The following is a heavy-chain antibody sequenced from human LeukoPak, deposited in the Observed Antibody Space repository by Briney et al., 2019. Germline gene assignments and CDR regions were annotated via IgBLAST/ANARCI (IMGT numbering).Heavy chain of an antibody. J-gene: IGHJ4*02. D-gene: IGHD3-22*01. CDR3: ARGQPTPWYYYDSSGYFNFDY. V-gene: IGHV1-18*04. Sequence: GASVKVSCKASGYTFTGYYMHWVRQAPGQGLEWMGWISAYNGNTNYAQKLQGRVTMTTDTSTSTAYMELRSLRSDDTAVYYCARGQPTPWYYYDSSGYFNFDYWGQGTLVTVSS. CDR1: GYTFTGYY. CDR2: ISAYNGNT.